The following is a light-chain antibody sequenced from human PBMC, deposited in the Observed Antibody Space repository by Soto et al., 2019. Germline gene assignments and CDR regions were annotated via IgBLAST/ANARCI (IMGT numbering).Light chain of an antibody. CDR2: EVN. CDR3: SSYIRSNTPYV. Sequence: QPVLTQPPSASGSPGQSVTISCTGTSSDVGGYNYVSWYQQHPGKAPKLVIFEVNKRPSGVPDRFSGSKSGNTASLTVSGPQTEDEADYYCSSYIRSNTPYVFGSGTKLTVL. CDR1: SSDVGGYNY. J-gene: IGLJ1*01. V-gene: IGLV2-8*01.